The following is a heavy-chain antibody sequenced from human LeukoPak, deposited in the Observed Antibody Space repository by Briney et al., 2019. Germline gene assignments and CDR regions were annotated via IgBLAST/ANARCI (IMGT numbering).Heavy chain of an antibody. CDR3: ARRGLADDY. D-gene: IGHD1-26*01. CDR2: INHSGST. Sequence: SETLSLTCAVYGGSFSGYYWSWIRQPPGKGLEWVGEINHSGSTNYNPSLKSRVTISVDTSKNQFSLKLSSVTAADTAVYYCARRGLADDYWGQGTLVTVSS. J-gene: IGHJ4*02. V-gene: IGHV4-34*01. CDR1: GGSFSGYY.